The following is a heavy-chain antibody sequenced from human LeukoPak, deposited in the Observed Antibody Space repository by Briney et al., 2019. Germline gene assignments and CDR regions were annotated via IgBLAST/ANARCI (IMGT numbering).Heavy chain of an antibody. CDR1: GYTLTELS. D-gene: IGHD6-6*01. CDR3: ASLSSIAAPY. J-gene: IGHJ4*02. CDR2: IIPIFGTA. Sequence: ASVKVSCKVSGYTLTELSMHWVRQAPGKGLEWMGGIIPIFGTANYAQKFQGRVTITADESTSTAYMELSSLRSEDTAVYYCASLSSIAAPYWGQGTLVTVSS. V-gene: IGHV1-69*13.